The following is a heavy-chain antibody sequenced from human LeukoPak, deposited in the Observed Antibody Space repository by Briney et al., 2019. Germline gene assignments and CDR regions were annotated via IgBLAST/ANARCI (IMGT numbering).Heavy chain of an antibody. Sequence: GGSLRLSCAASGFSFSDYSLSWIRQAPGKGLEWISYISYNSGYTDHADSVRGRFTISRDNAKNSVYLQMNSMRAEDTAVYYCASPTPGTNSDFWGQGTLVTVSS. CDR1: GFSFSDYS. CDR3: ASPTPGTNSDF. V-gene: IGHV3-11*03. CDR2: ISYNSGYT. J-gene: IGHJ4*02. D-gene: IGHD6-13*01.